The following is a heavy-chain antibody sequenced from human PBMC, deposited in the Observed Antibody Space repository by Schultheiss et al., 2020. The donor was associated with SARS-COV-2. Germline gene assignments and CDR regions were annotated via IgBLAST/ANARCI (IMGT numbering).Heavy chain of an antibody. J-gene: IGHJ4*02. CDR3: ASMTYHDSRGIDS. CDR2: IYTSGST. D-gene: IGHD3-22*01. V-gene: IGHV4-61*02. CDR1: GDSIRSGSYY. Sequence: SETLSLTCTVSGDSIRSGSYYWSWIRQPAGKGLEWIGRIYTSGSTNYNPSLKSRVTISGDTSNNQFFLRLNSVTAADTAVYYCASMTYHDSRGIDSWGQGTLVTVSS.